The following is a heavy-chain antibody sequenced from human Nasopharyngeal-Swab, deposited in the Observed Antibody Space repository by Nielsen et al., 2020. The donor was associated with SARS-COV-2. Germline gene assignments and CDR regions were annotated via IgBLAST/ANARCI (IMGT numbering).Heavy chain of an antibody. CDR3: ARGNGAFDY. J-gene: IGHJ4*02. D-gene: IGHD4-17*01. V-gene: IGHV4-34*01. CDR2: INHSGST. Sequence: SETLSLTCAVYGGSFSGYYWSWIRQPPGKGLEWIGEINHSGSTNYNPSLKSRVTISVDTSKNHFSLKLSSVTAADTAVYYCARGNGAFDYWGQGTLVTVSS. CDR1: GGSFSGYY.